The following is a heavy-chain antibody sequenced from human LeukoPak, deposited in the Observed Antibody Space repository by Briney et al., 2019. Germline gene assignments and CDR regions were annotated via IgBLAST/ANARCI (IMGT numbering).Heavy chain of an antibody. D-gene: IGHD2-15*01. J-gene: IGHJ4*02. V-gene: IGHV4-34*01. CDR3: ARGSSFDGYCSAGACDAGYYDS. CDR1: GESFSAYF. Sequence: SETLSLTCSVYGESFSAYFWNWIRQAPGQPLEYIGEINHRESSHYNPSLKTRVTLSVDPSKNQFSLKLTSVTAADTAVYFCARGSSFDGYCSAGACDAGYYDSWGQGTPVTVSS. CDR2: INHRESS.